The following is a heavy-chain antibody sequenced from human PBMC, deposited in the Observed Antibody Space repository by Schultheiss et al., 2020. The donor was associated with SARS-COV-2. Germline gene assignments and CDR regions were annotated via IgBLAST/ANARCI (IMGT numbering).Heavy chain of an antibody. V-gene: IGHV3-23*01. Sequence: GGSLRLSCAASGFTFSSYAMSWVRQAPGKGLEWVSVISGSGGTTYYADSVKGRFTISRDNAKNTLYLQMNSLRVEDTAVYYCAKDFYGSPNFFDYWGQGTLVTVSS. CDR3: AKDFYGSPNFFDY. D-gene: IGHD1-26*01. J-gene: IGHJ4*02. CDR2: ISGSGGTT. CDR1: GFTFSSYA.